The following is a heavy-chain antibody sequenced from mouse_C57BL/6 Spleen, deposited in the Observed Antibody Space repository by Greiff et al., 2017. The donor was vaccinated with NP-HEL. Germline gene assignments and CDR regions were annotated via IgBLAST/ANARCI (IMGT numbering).Heavy chain of an antibody. CDR2: ISGGGGNT. V-gene: IGHV5-9*01. Sequence: EVQLVESGGGLVKPGGSLKLSCAASGFTFSSYTMSWVRQTPEKRLEWVATISGGGGNTYYPDSVKGRFTISRDNAKNTLYLQMSSLRSEDTALYYCARRGYYYGFAYWGQGTLVTVSA. CDR3: ARRGYYYGFAY. CDR1: GFTFSSYT. D-gene: IGHD1-1*01. J-gene: IGHJ3*01.